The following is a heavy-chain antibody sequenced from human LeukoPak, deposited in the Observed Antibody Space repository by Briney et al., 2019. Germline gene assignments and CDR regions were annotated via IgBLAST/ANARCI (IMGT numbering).Heavy chain of an antibody. J-gene: IGHJ4*02. CDR2: INPSGGST. Sequence: GASVKDSCKASGYTFTRYYMHWVRQAPGQGLEWMGIINPSGGSTRYAQKFQGRVTMTRDTSTSTVYMELSSLSSEDTAVYYCARDLYGGNSEVDYWGQGTLVTVSS. V-gene: IGHV1-46*01. CDR3: ARDLYGGNSEVDY. CDR1: GYTFTRYY. D-gene: IGHD4-23*01.